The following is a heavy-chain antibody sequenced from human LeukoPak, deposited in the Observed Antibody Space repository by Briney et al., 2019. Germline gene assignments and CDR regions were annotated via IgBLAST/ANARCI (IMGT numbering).Heavy chain of an antibody. CDR2: INPNSGGT. CDR3: ARENKYYDILTGYYKWPPDY. V-gene: IGHV1-2*02. Sequence: ASVKVSCMASGYTFTGYYMHWVRQAPGQGLEWMGWINPNSGGTNYAQKFQGRVTMTRDTSISTAYMELSRLRSDDTAVYYCARENKYYDILTGYYKWPPDYWGQGTLVTVSS. D-gene: IGHD3-9*01. J-gene: IGHJ4*02. CDR1: GYTFTGYY.